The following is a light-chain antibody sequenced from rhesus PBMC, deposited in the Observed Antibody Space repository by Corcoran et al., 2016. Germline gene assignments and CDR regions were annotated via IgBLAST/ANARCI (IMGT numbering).Light chain of an antibody. V-gene: IGKV3-53*01. Sequence: QVILTQSPATLSLSPGERATLSCRASQSVSRYLAWYQQKPGQAPRLPSYGASSRATGIPDRFSGRGSGTEFTLTISSLEPEDFAVYYCQKYSSSPFTFGPGTKLDIK. CDR2: GAS. J-gene: IGKJ3*01. CDR3: QKYSSSPFT. CDR1: QSVSRY.